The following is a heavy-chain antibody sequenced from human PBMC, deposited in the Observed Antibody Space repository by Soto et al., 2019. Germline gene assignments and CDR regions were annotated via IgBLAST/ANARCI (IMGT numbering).Heavy chain of an antibody. D-gene: IGHD3-10*01. CDR3: ARDRVVRGVIPFDY. V-gene: IGHV3-21*01. Sequence: GGSLRLSCAASGFTFSSYSMNWVRQAPGKGLEWVSSISSSSSYIYYADSVKGRFTISRDNAKNSLYLQMNSLGAEDTAVYYCARDRVVRGVIPFDYWGQGTLVTVSS. CDR1: GFTFSSYS. J-gene: IGHJ4*02. CDR2: ISSSSSYI.